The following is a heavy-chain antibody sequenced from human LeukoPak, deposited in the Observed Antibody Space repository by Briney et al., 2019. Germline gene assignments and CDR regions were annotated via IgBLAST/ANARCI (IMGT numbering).Heavy chain of an antibody. CDR3: ARGGGPNCSGGSCYSLVDAFDI. CDR2: INHSGST. J-gene: IGHJ3*02. Sequence: SETLSLTCAVSGGSFSGYYWSWIRQPPGKGLEWIGEINHSGSTNYNPSLKSRVTISVDTSKNPFSLKLSSVTAADTAVYYCARGGGPNCSGGSCYSLVDAFDIWGQGTMVTVSS. V-gene: IGHV4-34*01. CDR1: GGSFSGYY. D-gene: IGHD2-15*01.